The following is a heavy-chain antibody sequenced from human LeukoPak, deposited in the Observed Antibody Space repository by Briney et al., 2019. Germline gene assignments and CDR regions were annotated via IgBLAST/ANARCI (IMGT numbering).Heavy chain of an antibody. V-gene: IGHV3-7*01. CDR1: GFTFRNYG. Sequence: QPGGSLRLSCAASGFTFRNYGMSWVRQAPGKGLEWVASINLDGSEKNYVDSVEGRFAISRDNAKKSLFLQMNSLRDEDTAVYYCARTRLSCDCWGQGTLVTVSS. CDR2: INLDGSEK. J-gene: IGHJ4*02. D-gene: IGHD2/OR15-2a*01. CDR3: ARTRLSCDC.